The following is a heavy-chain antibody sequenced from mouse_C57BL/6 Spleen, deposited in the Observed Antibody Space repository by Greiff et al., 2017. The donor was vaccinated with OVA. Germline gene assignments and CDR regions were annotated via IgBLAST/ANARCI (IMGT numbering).Heavy chain of an antibody. D-gene: IGHD2-3*01. V-gene: IGHV1-50*01. CDR3: ARRDGYYSFAY. Sequence: QVHVKQPGAALVKPGASVKLSCKASGYTFTSYWMQWLTQRPGQGLEWIGEIDPSDSYTNYNQKFKGKATLTVDTSSSTAYMQLSSLTSEDSAVYYCARRDGYYSFAYWGQGTLVTVSA. CDR1: GYTFTSYW. J-gene: IGHJ3*01. CDR2: IDPSDSYT.